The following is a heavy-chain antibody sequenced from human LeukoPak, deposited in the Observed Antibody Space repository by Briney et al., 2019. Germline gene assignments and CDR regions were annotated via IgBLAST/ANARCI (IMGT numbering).Heavy chain of an antibody. D-gene: IGHD3-10*01. CDR3: ARSYFGSGTFNGFDY. V-gene: IGHV4-4*02. CDR2: IYHSGTT. Sequence: KASETLSLTCVVSGTSISLSNWWTWVRQPPGKGLEWIGEIYHSGTTNYNPSLKSRVTISLDKSRNQFSLNLNSVSAADTAVYYCARSYFGSGTFNGFDYWGQGTLVTVSS. J-gene: IGHJ4*02. CDR1: GTSISLSNW.